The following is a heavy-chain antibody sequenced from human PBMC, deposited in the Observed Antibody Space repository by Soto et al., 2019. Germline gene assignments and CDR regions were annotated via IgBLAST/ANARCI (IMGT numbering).Heavy chain of an antibody. Sequence: GASVKVSCKASGYTFTSYVISWVRQAPGQGLEWMGWISAYNGNTNYAQKLQGRVTMTTDTSTSTAYMELRSLRSDDTAVYYCARDPGSYCRGRSCFITWRDPWAQGTLVT. CDR3: ARDPGSYCRGRSCFITWRDP. V-gene: IGHV1-18*01. D-gene: IGHD2-15*01. CDR1: GYTFTSYV. J-gene: IGHJ5*02. CDR2: ISAYNGNT.